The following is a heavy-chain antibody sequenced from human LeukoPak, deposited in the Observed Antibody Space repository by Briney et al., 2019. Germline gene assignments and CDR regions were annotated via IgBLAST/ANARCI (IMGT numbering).Heavy chain of an antibody. CDR2: ISGSGRSI. CDR1: GFTFSAYS. CDR3: ARGRYYDTSAYNYFDP. Sequence: GGSLRLSCAASGFTFSAYSMNWIRQAPGKGLEWISYISGSGRSIFSADSVRGRFTISGDNANNSLFLQMNSLRAEDTAVYYCARGRYYDTSAYNYFDPWGQGTLVTVSS. V-gene: IGHV3-48*01. J-gene: IGHJ5*02. D-gene: IGHD3-22*01.